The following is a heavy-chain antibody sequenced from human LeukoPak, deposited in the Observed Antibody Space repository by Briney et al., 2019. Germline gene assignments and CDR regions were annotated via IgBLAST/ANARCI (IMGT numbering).Heavy chain of an antibody. CDR2: SDPEDGER. CDR1: GKTLSDLS. CDR3: AKDLPGSYYGLLEY. D-gene: IGHD1-26*01. J-gene: IGHJ4*02. Sequence: ASVKVSCKVSGKTLSDLSIHWLRQPPGQGLEWLGGSDPEDGERIYAQMFQGRVTMTEDTSIDTAYMELSSLRSEDTAVYYCAKDLPGSYYGLLEYWGQGTLVTVSS. V-gene: IGHV1-24*01.